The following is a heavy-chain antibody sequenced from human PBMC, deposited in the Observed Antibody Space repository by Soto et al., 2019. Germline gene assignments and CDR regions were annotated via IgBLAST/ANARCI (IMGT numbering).Heavy chain of an antibody. Sequence: SETLSLTCAVSGGSISSSNWWSWIRQPPGKGLEWTGDIYHSGSTNYNPSLKSRVTISVDRSKNQFSLKLSSVTAADTAVYYCARVPDRWGQGTLVTVSS. CDR3: ARVPDR. V-gene: IGHV4-4*02. CDR2: IYHSGST. J-gene: IGHJ5*02. CDR1: GGSISSSNW.